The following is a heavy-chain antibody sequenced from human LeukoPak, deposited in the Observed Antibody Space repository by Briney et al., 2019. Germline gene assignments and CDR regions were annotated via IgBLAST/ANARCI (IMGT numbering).Heavy chain of an antibody. V-gene: IGHV4-4*07. J-gene: IGHJ6*03. CDR3: ATRYYYGSGRYYYMDV. D-gene: IGHD3-10*01. Sequence: PSETLSLTCTVSGGSISSYYWSWIRQPAGKGLEWIGRIYTSGSTNYNPSLKSRVTMSVDTSKNQFSLKLSSVTAADTAVYYCATRYYYGSGRYYYMDVWGKGTTVTISS. CDR1: GGSISSYY. CDR2: IYTSGST.